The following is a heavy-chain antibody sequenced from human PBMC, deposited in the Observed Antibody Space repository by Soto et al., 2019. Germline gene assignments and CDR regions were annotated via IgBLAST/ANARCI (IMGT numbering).Heavy chain of an antibody. J-gene: IGHJ4*01. CDR3: AKPLGLLRRAMAQGSDD. CDR2: VSYDEITK. CDR1: GFTFSSYG. V-gene: IGHV3-30*18. D-gene: IGHD5-18*01. Sequence: PGGSMRLSCAASGFTFSSYGMNWVRQAPGKGLEWVAVVSYDEITKYYADSVKGRFTISRDNSKNTVYLQMNSLRHEDTAVYYCAKPLGLLRRAMAQGSDDWGHGTRVTVSS.